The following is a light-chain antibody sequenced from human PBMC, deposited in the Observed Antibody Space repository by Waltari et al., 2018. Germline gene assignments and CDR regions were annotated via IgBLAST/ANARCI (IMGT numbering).Light chain of an antibody. V-gene: IGLV1-44*01. CDR2: TDN. Sequence: SVLTQPPSASGTPGQRVTISCSGSNSNIGRTAVNWYQQLPETAPKLLIYTDNQRPSGVPDRFSGSKSGTSASLAISGLQSEDEADYHCATWDDSLNGWVFGGGTKVTVL. CDR3: ATWDDSLNGWV. J-gene: IGLJ3*02. CDR1: NSNIGRTA.